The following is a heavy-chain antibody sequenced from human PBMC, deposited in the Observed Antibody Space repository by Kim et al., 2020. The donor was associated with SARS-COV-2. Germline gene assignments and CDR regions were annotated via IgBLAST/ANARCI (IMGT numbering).Heavy chain of an antibody. CDR2: ISSSSYI. V-gene: IGHV3-21*01. CDR1: GFTFSSYS. D-gene: IGHD3-22*01. Sequence: GGSLRLSCAASGFTFSSYSMNWVRQAPGKGLEWVSSISSSSYIYYADSVKGRFTISRDNAKNSLYLQMNSLRAEDTAVYYCARIHSSGYEAFDIWGQGTMVTVSS. J-gene: IGHJ3*02. CDR3: ARIHSSGYEAFDI.